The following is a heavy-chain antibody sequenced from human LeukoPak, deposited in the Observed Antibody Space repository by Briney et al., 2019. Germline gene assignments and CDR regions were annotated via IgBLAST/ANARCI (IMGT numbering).Heavy chain of an antibody. V-gene: IGHV4-31*03. D-gene: IGHD1-26*01. CDR1: GGSISNGDHY. CDR3: ARDAAEWELLWLAFDI. CDR2: IYYSGST. Sequence: PSETLSLTCTVSGGSISNGDHYWSWIRQHPGKGLEWIGHIYYSGSTYYNPSLKSRGIISVETSKNQLSLKLSSVTPEDTAVYYCARDAAEWELLWLAFDIWGQGTMVTVSS. J-gene: IGHJ3*02.